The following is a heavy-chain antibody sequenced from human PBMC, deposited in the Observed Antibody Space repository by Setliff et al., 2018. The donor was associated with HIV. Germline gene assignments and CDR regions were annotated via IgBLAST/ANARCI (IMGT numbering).Heavy chain of an antibody. D-gene: IGHD5-18*01. CDR1: GGSISSAY. Sequence: PSETLSLTCAVSGGSISSAYWSWVRQPPGKGLEWIGYIYSGGITKYNPSLKSRVTISVDTSKNQFSLKLSSVTAADTAMYYCARRGYSYVERVYYYYMDVWGKGTTVTVSS. CDR3: ARRGYSYVERVYYYYMDV. CDR2: IYSGGIT. J-gene: IGHJ6*03. V-gene: IGHV4-59*08.